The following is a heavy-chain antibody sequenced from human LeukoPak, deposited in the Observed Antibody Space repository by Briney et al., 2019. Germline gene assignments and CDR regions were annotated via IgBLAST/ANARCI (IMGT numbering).Heavy chain of an antibody. CDR3: AKDKYSSGLLIYYFDY. Sequence: GGSLRLSCAASGFTFSSYGMHWVRQAPGKGLEWVAVISYDGSNKYYADSVKGRFTISRDNSKNTLYLQMNSPRAEDTAVYYCAKDKYSSGLLIYYFDYWGQGTLVTVSS. J-gene: IGHJ4*02. V-gene: IGHV3-30*18. D-gene: IGHD6-19*01. CDR2: ISYDGSNK. CDR1: GFTFSSYG.